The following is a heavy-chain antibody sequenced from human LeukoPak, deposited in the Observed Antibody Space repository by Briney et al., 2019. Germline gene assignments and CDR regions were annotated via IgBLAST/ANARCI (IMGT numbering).Heavy chain of an antibody. CDR2: IIPILGIA. CDR3: ARGLGPSADAFDI. J-gene: IGHJ3*02. Sequence: SVSVSSAPSGGTLSIYTISCGRPTPRQRLEWRGRIIPILGIANYAQKFQGRVTITADKSTSTAYMELSSLRSEDTAVYYCARGLGPSADAFDIWGQGTMVTVSS. V-gene: IGHV1-69*02. D-gene: IGHD5-12*01. CDR1: GGTLSIYT.